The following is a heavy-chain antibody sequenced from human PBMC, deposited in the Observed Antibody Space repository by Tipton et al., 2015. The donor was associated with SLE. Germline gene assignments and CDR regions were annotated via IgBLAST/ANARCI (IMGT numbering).Heavy chain of an antibody. CDR3: VKSYYQDDSGEEDAFDV. CDR1: GFTFDDYA. J-gene: IGHJ3*01. CDR2: INWDGSRA. D-gene: IGHD3-22*01. Sequence: SLRLSCASSGFTFDDYAMHWVRQAPGKGLEWVSLINWDGSRAYYADSVKGRFSISRDNSKNSLFLHMNSLRAEDSALYYCVKSYYQDDSGEEDAFDVWGQGTVVTVSS. V-gene: IGHV3-43D*04.